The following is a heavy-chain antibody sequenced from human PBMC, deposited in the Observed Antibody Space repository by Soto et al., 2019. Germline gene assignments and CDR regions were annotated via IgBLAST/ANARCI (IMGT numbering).Heavy chain of an antibody. J-gene: IGHJ6*02. CDR3: ARGPLGVVREVPQRGMDV. D-gene: IGHD3-10*01. CDR2: IYHSGST. Sequence: PSETLSLTCAVSGGSISSSNWWSWVRQPPGKGLEWIGEIYHSGSTNYNPSLKSRVTISVDKSKNQFSLTLSSVTAAETAVNYCARGPLGVVREVPQRGMDVWGQGTTVTVSS. V-gene: IGHV4-4*02. CDR1: GGSISSSNW.